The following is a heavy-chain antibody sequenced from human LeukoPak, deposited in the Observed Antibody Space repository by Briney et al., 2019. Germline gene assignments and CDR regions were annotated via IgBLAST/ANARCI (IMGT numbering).Heavy chain of an antibody. V-gene: IGHV3-30*03. CDR3: ARDRSSLFFDY. CDR1: GFTFSSYG. CDR2: ISYDGSNK. J-gene: IGHJ4*02. Sequence: PGGSLRLSCAASGFTFSSYGMHWVRQAPGKGLEWVAVISYDGSNKYYADSVKGRFTISRDNSKNTLYLQMNSLRAEDTAVYYCARDRSSLFFDYWGQGTLVTVSS. D-gene: IGHD6-6*01.